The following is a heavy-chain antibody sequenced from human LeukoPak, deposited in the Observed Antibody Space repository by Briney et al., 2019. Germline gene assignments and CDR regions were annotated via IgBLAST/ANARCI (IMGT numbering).Heavy chain of an antibody. V-gene: IGHV3-23*01. J-gene: IGHJ4*02. CDR1: GFTFSNYA. D-gene: IGHD4-23*01. CDR2: IFGSGHST. CDR3: AKERGNDFGASSPYFDN. Sequence: GGSLRLSCAASGFTFSNYAMTWVRQAPGKGLEWVSTIFGSGHSTYYADSVKGRFTISRGNSKNTLYLQMNRLRAEDTAVYYCAKERGNDFGASSPYFDNWGQGTLVTVYS.